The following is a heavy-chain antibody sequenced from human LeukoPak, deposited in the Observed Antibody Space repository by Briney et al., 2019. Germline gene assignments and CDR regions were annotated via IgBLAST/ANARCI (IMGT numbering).Heavy chain of an antibody. J-gene: IGHJ2*01. CDR1: GFTFSSYA. CDR3: ASSSWYFRL. CDR2: ISSSSDTI. Sequence: GGSLRLSCAASGFTFSSYAMNWVRQAPGKGLEWVSYISSSSDTIYYADSVKGRFTLSRDNPKNSLYLQMNSLRAEDTAVYYCASSSWYFRLWGRGTLVTVSS. V-gene: IGHV3-48*04. D-gene: IGHD3-10*01.